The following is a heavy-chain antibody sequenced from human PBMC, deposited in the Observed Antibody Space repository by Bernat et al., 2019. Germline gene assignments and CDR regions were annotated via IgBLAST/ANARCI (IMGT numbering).Heavy chain of an antibody. J-gene: IGHJ2*01. Sequence: QVQLQESGPGLVKPSETLSLTCTVSGGSISSYYWSWIRQPPGKGLEWIGYIYYSGSTNYNPSLKSRVTISVDTSKNQFSLKLSSVTAADTAVYYCARDAYITMVRETYWYFDLWGRGTLVTVSS. CDR1: GGSISSYY. CDR3: ARDAYITMVRETYWYFDL. D-gene: IGHD3-10*01. CDR2: IYYSGST. V-gene: IGHV4-59*01.